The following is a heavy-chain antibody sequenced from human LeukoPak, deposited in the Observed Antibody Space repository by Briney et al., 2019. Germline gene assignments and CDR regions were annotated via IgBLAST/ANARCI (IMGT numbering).Heavy chain of an antibody. Sequence: GASVKVSCKASGYTFTGYYMHWVRQAPGQGLEWMGWINPNSGGTNYAQKFQGRVTMTRDTSISTAYMELSRLRSDDTAVYYCARGRGCCSSTSCYSLWFDPWGQGTLVTVSS. J-gene: IGHJ5*02. CDR1: GYTFTGYY. CDR2: INPNSGGT. CDR3: ARGRGCCSSTSCYSLWFDP. D-gene: IGHD2-2*02. V-gene: IGHV1-2*02.